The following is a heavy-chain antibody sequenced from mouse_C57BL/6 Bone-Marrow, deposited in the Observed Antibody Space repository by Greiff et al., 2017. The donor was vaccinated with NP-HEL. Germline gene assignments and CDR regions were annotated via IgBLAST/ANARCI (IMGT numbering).Heavy chain of an antibody. CDR3: ARHHYGSFAY. V-gene: IGHV1-69*01. D-gene: IGHD1-1*01. Sequence: QVQLQQPGAELVMPGASVKLSCKASGYTFTSYWMHWVKQRPGQGLEWIGEIDPSDSYTTYNQKFKGKSTLTVDKSSSTAYMQLSSLTSEDSAVYYCARHHYGSFAYWGQGTLVTVSA. CDR1: GYTFTSYW. J-gene: IGHJ3*01. CDR2: IDPSDSYT.